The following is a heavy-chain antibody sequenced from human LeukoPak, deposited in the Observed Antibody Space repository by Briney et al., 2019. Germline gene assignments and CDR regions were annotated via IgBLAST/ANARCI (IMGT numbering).Heavy chain of an antibody. CDR2: IYYSGST. D-gene: IGHD3-22*01. J-gene: IGHJ5*02. Sequence: SETLSLTCTVSGGSISSYYWSWIRQPPGKGLEWIGYIYYSGSTNYNTSPKSRVTISVDTSKNQFSLKLSSVTAADTAVYYCARTLIVVVNEELGWFDPWGQGTLVTVSS. CDR1: GGSISSYY. V-gene: IGHV4-59*01. CDR3: ARTLIVVVNEELGWFDP.